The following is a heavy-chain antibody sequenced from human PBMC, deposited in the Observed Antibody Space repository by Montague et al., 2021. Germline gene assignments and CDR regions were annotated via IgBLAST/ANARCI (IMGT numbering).Heavy chain of an antibody. J-gene: IGHJ5*02. CDR2: TNHRGTT. D-gene: IGHD2-15*01. CDR3: ARSLYCIGGSCYSGFDP. CDR1: VDSFTDYY. V-gene: IGHV4-34*01. Sequence: SETLSLTCDIYVDSFTDYYWGWIRQTPGKGLEWIGETNHRGTTKSNPSLKTRVSLSLDTSKSQLSLTLQSVTAADTAVYYCARSLYCIGGSCYSGFDPWGQGTLVTVSS.